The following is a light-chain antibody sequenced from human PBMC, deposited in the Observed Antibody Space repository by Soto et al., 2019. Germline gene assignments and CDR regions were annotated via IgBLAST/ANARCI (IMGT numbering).Light chain of an antibody. V-gene: IGLV1-40*01. CDR2: RNS. CDR3: QSYDNSLSGYV. CDR1: SSNIGAGYD. J-gene: IGLJ1*01. Sequence: QTVVTQPPSVSGAPWQRVTISCTGSSSNIGAGYDVHWYQQLPGTAPKLLIYRNSNRPSGVPDRFSGSTSGTSASLAITGLQAEDEADYYCQSYDNSLSGYVFGTGTKVTVL.